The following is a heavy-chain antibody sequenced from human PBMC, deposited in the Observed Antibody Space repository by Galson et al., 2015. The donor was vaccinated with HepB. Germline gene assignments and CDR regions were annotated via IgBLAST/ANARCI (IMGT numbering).Heavy chain of an antibody. D-gene: IGHD3-22*01. V-gene: IGHV4-4*02. CDR1: GGSISSSNW. CDR2: IYHSGST. J-gene: IGHJ6*02. Sequence: ETLSLTCAVSGGSISSSNWWSWVRQPPGKGLEWIGKIYHSGSTNYNPSLKSRVTISVDKSKNQFSLKLSSVTAADTAAYYCARDSRPYYYDSSGYSFLPPYYYYGMDVWGQGTTVTVSS. CDR3: ARDSRPYYYDSSGYSFLPPYYYYGMDV.